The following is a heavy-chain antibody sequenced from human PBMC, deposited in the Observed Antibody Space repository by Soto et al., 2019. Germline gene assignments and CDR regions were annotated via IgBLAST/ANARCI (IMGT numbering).Heavy chain of an antibody. CDR3: ASPGGNCSGGSCYSYAFDI. Sequence: PSETLSLTCAVSGGSISSGGYSWSWIRQPPGKGLDWIGYIYHSGSTYYNPSLKSRVTISVDRSKNQFSLKLSSVTAADTAVYYCASPGGNCSGGSCYSYAFDIWGQGTMVTVSS. D-gene: IGHD2-15*01. V-gene: IGHV4-30-2*01. CDR1: GGSISSGGYS. CDR2: IYHSGST. J-gene: IGHJ3*02.